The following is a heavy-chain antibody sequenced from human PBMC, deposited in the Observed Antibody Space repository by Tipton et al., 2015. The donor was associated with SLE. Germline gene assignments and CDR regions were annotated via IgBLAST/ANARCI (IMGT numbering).Heavy chain of an antibody. CDR3: ARDRGQPYGDWIFDL. Sequence: SLRLSCAASGLTFSSKGMHWVRQAPGKGLEWVALIWYDGEGDKYADSVKGRFTVSRDNSKNTLYLQMNSLRAEDTGVYYCARDRGQPYGDWIFDLWGRGTLVTVSS. CDR1: GLTFSSKG. CDR2: IWYDGEGD. J-gene: IGHJ2*01. D-gene: IGHD4-17*01. V-gene: IGHV3-30*19.